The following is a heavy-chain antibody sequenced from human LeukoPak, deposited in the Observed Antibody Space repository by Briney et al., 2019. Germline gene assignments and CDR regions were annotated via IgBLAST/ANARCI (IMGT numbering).Heavy chain of an antibody. V-gene: IGHV3-23*01. CDR2: ISASGSAT. CDR3: CGVTSGGYHNDAFDI. D-gene: IGHD1-26*01. Sequence: PGGSLRLSCAASGFIFSNYGMNWVRQAPGKGLEWVAAISASGSATSYADSVRGRFTISRDNSKNTLYLQMNSLRAEDTAVYYCCGVTSGGYHNDAFDIWGQGTMVTVSS. CDR1: GFIFSNYG. J-gene: IGHJ3*02.